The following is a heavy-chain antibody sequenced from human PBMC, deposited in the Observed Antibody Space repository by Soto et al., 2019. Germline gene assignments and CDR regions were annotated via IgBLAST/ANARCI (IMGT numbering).Heavy chain of an antibody. D-gene: IGHD3-10*01. V-gene: IGHV1-46*01. J-gene: IGHJ4*02. CDR3: ARDRGGSGSVDY. CDR1: GYTFTSYY. Sequence: QVQLVQSGAEVKKPGASVKVSCKASGYTFTSYYMHWVRQAPGQGLEWMGLINPSGGSTSYAQKFQGRVTITRETSTSTVYMELSSLRSEDTAVYYCARDRGGSGSVDYWGQGTLVTVSS. CDR2: INPSGGST.